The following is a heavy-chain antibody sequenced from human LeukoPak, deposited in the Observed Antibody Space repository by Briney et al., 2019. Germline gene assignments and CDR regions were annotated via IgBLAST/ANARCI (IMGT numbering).Heavy chain of an antibody. Sequence: KPSETLSLTCTVSGGSISSSSYYWGWIRQSPGKGLEWIGSIYYSGSTYYNPSLKSRVTISVDTSNNQFTLKLSSVTAGETAVYYCALGYCSSTSCSPLDYWGQGTLVSVSS. V-gene: IGHV4-39*01. J-gene: IGHJ4*02. D-gene: IGHD2-2*01. CDR3: ALGYCSSTSCSPLDY. CDR1: GGSISSSSYY. CDR2: IYYSGST.